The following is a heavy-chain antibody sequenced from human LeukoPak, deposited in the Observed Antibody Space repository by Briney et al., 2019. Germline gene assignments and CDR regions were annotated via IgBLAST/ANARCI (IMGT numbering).Heavy chain of an antibody. CDR3: ASSPRLLYYYDSSGYSQYYFDY. V-gene: IGHV4-30-2*01. D-gene: IGHD3-22*01. CDR2: IYHSGST. CDR1: GGSISSGGYS. Sequence: SQTLSLTCAVSGGSISSGGYSWSWIRQPPGEGLEWLGYIYHSGSTYHNPSLKSRVTVSVDTSKNQFSLKLSSVTAADTAVYYCASSPRLLYYYDSSGYSQYYFDYWGQGTLVTVSS. J-gene: IGHJ4*02.